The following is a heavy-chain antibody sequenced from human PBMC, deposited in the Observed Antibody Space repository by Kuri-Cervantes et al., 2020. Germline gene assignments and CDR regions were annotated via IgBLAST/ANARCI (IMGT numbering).Heavy chain of an antibody. CDR1: GFTFSSYS. V-gene: IGHV3-21*01. Sequence: GESLKTSCAASGFTFSSYSMNWVRQAPGKGLEWVSSISSSSSYIYYADSVKGRFTIPRDNAKNSLYLQMNSLRAEDTAVYYCARMDYDFWSGYYPPEYWGQGTLVTVSS. CDR3: ARMDYDFWSGYYPPEY. CDR2: ISSSSSYI. D-gene: IGHD3-3*01. J-gene: IGHJ4*02.